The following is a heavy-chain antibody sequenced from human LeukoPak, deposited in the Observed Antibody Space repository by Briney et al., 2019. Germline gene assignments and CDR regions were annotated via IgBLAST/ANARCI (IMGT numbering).Heavy chain of an antibody. Sequence: GGSLRLSCAASGFTFSSYAMSWVRQAPGKGLGWVSAISGSGGSTYYADSVKGRFTISRDNSKNTLYLQMNSLRAEDTAVYYCARAGYYDFWSGYDYWGQGTLVTVSS. CDR3: ARAGYYDFWSGYDY. CDR1: GFTFSSYA. V-gene: IGHV3-23*01. J-gene: IGHJ4*02. D-gene: IGHD3-3*01. CDR2: ISGSGGST.